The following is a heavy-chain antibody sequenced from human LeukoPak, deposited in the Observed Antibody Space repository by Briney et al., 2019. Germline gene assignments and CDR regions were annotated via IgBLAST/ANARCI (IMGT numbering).Heavy chain of an antibody. CDR1: GFTFSDYG. D-gene: IGHD3-22*01. Sequence: GGSLRLSCAASGFTFSDYGMSWVRQAPGKGLEWVSSISSTGGTTYYADSVKGRFTISGDNAKNSLYLQMNSLRVEDTAVYYCARDYYDSSGYYYLDYWGQGTLVTVSS. CDR2: ISSTGGTT. CDR3: ARDYYDSSGYYYLDY. J-gene: IGHJ4*02. V-gene: IGHV3-11*04.